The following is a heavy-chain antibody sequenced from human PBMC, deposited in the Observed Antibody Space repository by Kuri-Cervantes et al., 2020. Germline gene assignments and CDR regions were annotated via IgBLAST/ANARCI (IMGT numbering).Heavy chain of an antibody. CDR2: ISAFNGNT. D-gene: IGHD6-13*01. Sequence: ASVKVSCKASGYTFNSYGNSYGISWVRQAPGQGLEWMGWISAFNGNTNYAQKFQGRVTMTTDTSTSTAYMELRSLRSDDTAVYYCAREVAAAAGAFDCWGQGTLVTVSS. J-gene: IGHJ4*02. V-gene: IGHV1-18*01. CDR1: GYTFNSYGNSYG. CDR3: AREVAAAAGAFDC.